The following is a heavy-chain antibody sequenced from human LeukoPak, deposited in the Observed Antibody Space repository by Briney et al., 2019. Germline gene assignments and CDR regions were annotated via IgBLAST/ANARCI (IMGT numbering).Heavy chain of an antibody. CDR2: IYPGDSVT. D-gene: IGHD2-2*01. Sequence: GQSLKISCYGSGYASRTYWIAWVRQMTGKGREWIGTIYPGDSVTRYTPSIQGHVSISAAKSIPTACLLWSCLKASDSARYFFTRCPRLVAHAFYFYHWGRGTLITVSS. CDR3: TRCPRLVAHAFYFYH. J-gene: IGHJ4*02. V-gene: IGHV5-51*01. CDR1: GYASRTYW.